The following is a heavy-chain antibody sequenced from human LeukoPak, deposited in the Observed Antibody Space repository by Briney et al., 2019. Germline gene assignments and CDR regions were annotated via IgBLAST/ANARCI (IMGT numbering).Heavy chain of an antibody. CDR2: IYWSDDI. D-gene: IGHD3-3*01. CDR3: AHPLEWQGLVAFDY. CDR1: GFSLTTSGVG. Sequence: SGPTLVNPTQTLTLTCTFSGFSLTTSGVGVGWIRQPPGKALEWLALIYWSDDIRYSSSLRSRLTITKDTSKNQVILTLTNVDLTDTATYYCAHPLEWQGLVAFDYWAREPWSPSPQ. V-gene: IGHV2-5*01. J-gene: IGHJ4*02.